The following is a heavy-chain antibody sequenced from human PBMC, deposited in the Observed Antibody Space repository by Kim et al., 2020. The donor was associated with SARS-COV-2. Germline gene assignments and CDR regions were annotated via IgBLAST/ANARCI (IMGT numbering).Heavy chain of an antibody. D-gene: IGHD2-2*01. CDR3: ARDIVVVPPAEYNYYYG. Sequence: SVKVSCKASGGTFSSYAISWVRQAPGQGLEWMGRIIPILGIANYAQKFQGRVTITADKSTSTAYMELSSLRSEYTAMFYCARDIVVVPPAEYNYYYG. V-gene: IGHV1-69*04. CDR1: GGTFSSYA. J-gene: IGHJ6*01. CDR2: IIPILGIA.